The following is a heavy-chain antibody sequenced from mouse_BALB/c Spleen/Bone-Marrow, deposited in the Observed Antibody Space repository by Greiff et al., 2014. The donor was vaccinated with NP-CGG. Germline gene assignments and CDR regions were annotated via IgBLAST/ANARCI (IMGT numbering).Heavy chain of an antibody. J-gene: IGHJ3*01. CDR2: ILPGSGST. V-gene: IGHV1-9*01. D-gene: IGHD2-14*01. CDR1: GYTFSSYW. Sequence: QVQLKESGAELMKPGASVKISCKATGYTFSSYWIEWVKQRPGHGLEWIGEILPGSGSTNYNGKFKGKATFTADTSSNTAYMQLSSLTSEDSAVYYCARRGYDGAYWGQGTLVTVSA. CDR3: ARRGYDGAY.